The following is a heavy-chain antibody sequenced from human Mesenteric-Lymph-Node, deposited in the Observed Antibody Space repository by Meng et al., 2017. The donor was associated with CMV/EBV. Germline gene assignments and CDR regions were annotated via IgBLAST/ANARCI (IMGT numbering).Heavy chain of an antibody. J-gene: IGHJ4*02. CDR3: ARAPRGGYNDY. Sequence: ASVKVSCKASGYTFTNYPITWVRQAPGQGLEFMGWISAYGDNTNYAQGVQGRVTMTRDTSISTAYMELSRLRSDDTAVYYCARAPRGGYNDYWGQGTLVTVSS. D-gene: IGHD5-24*01. V-gene: IGHV1-18*01. CDR2: ISAYGDNT. CDR1: GYTFTNYP.